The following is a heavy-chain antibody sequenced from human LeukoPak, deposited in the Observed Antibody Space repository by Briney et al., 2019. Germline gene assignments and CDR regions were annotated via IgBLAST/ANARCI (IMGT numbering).Heavy chain of an antibody. CDR1: GFTFSMYW. D-gene: IGHD6-25*01. V-gene: IGHV3-7*04. CDR2: IKHDGSEK. Sequence: GGSLRLSCAASGFTFSMYWMSWVRQAPGKGLEWVANIKHDGSEKLYVDSVKGRFIISRDNTKNSLFLQLDSLRDEDTAVYYCARITGIEAAGDYWGQGTLVTVSS. J-gene: IGHJ4*02. CDR3: ARITGIEAAGDY.